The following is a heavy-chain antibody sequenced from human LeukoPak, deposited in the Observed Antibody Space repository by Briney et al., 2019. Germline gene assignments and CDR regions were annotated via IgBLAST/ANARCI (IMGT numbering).Heavy chain of an antibody. CDR3: AREAISGYSD. CDR2: ISSSGSTM. V-gene: IGHV3-11*04. Sequence: PGGSLRLSCAASGFTFSNYYMSWIRQAPGKGLEWVSYISSSGSTMYYADSVKGRFTISRDNAKNSLYLQMNNLRAEDTAVYYCAREAISGYSDWGQGTLVTVSS. J-gene: IGHJ4*02. D-gene: IGHD3-22*01. CDR1: GFTFSNYY.